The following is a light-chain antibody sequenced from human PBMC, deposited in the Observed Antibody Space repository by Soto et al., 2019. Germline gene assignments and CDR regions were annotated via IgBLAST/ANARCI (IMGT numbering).Light chain of an antibody. J-gene: IGLJ1*01. CDR2: DVS. Sequence: QSALTQPRSVSESPGQSVTISSTGTSSDVGGYNYVSWYQQHPGKAPKLMIYDVSKRPSGVPDRFSGSKSGNTASLTISGLQAEDEADYHCCSYAGSYTYVFGTGTKLTVL. V-gene: IGLV2-11*01. CDR3: CSYAGSYTYV. CDR1: SSDVGGYNY.